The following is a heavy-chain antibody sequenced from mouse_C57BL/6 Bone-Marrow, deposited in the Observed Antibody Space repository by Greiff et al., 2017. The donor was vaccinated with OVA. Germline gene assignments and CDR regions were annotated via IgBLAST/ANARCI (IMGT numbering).Heavy chain of an antibody. CDR2: ISSGSSTL. Sequence: EVKLVESGGGLVKPGGSLKLSCAASGFTFSDYGMHWVRQAPEKGLEWVASISSGSSTLYSADTVTGRFTISRDNAKNTLFLQMTSLRSEDTAMYDCARGGLGRPFAYWGQGTLVTVSA. V-gene: IGHV5-17*01. CDR3: ARGGLGRPFAY. D-gene: IGHD4-1*01. J-gene: IGHJ3*01. CDR1: GFTFSDYG.